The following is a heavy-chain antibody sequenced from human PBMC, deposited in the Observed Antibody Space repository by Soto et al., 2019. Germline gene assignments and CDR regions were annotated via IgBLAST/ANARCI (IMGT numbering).Heavy chain of an antibody. Sequence: QIQVVQSGPEVKQPGTSVKVSCKASGFTYSNSAVQWVRQARGQRLEWIGWIIVGSGNTKYVQSLQGRITITRDTSTNTAYMELSSLRSEDTAVYYCAAEIYLDGNCCHFDQWGQGTLVTVAS. J-gene: IGHJ4*02. CDR3: AAEIYLDGNCCHFDQ. CDR2: IIVGSGNT. V-gene: IGHV1-58*01. D-gene: IGHD2-15*01. CDR1: GFTYSNSA.